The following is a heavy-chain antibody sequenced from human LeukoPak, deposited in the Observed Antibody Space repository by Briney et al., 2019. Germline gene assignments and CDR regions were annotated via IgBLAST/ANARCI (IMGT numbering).Heavy chain of an antibody. CDR3: VRIFGVLRRDYYFDY. J-gene: IGHJ4*02. CDR1: GDSISDPSHC. D-gene: IGHD3-3*01. CDR2: LYNGVSGT. Sequence: SETLSLTCTVSGDSISDPSHCWVWIRHSPGTGLEWIGSLYNGVSGTYYNPSLKSRITISPDTSKNQFSLSLSSVTDADTAIYFCVRIFGVLRRDYYFDYWGQGSLVTVSS. V-gene: IGHV4-39*07.